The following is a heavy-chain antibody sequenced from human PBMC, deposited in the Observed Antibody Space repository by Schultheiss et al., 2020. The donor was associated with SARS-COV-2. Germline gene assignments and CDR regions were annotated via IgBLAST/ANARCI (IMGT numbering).Heavy chain of an antibody. CDR3: ARQGYYDSSGYPSYWYFDL. Sequence: GSLRLSCAVYGGSFSGYYWSWIRQPPGKGLEWIGYIYYSGSTNYNPSLKSRVTISVDTSKNQFSLKLSSVTAADTAVYYCARQGYYDSSGYPSYWYFDLWGRGTLVTVSS. CDR1: GGSFSGYY. CDR2: IYYSGST. V-gene: IGHV4-59*08. D-gene: IGHD3-22*01. J-gene: IGHJ2*01.